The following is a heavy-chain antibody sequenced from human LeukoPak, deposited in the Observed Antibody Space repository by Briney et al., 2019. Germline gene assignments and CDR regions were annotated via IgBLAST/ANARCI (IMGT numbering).Heavy chain of an antibody. D-gene: IGHD5-24*01. CDR3: ARIRDGYNDAYDI. CDR1: GYTFTNYY. CDR2: INPGGDNT. Sequence: ASVKVSCEASGYTFTNYYIHWVRQAPGQGLEWMGLINPGGDNTNYAQNFQGRVTMTRDTSASTVYMELSSLRSEDTATYYCARIRDGYNDAYDIWGQGTVVTVPS. V-gene: IGHV1-46*01. J-gene: IGHJ3*02.